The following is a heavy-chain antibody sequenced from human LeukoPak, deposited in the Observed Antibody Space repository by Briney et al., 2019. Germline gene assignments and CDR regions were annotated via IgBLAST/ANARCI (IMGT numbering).Heavy chain of an antibody. Sequence: PGGSLRLSRAASGFIFRNYGMKWVRQAPGKGLEWVSYISSGSSRIEYADSVKGRFTISRDNSENSLYLQMNSLRDEDTAVYYCARLHGGDWYSDYWGQGTLVTVSS. CDR3: ARLHGGDWYSDY. V-gene: IGHV3-48*02. CDR1: GFIFRNYG. CDR2: ISSGSSRI. D-gene: IGHD6-19*01. J-gene: IGHJ4*02.